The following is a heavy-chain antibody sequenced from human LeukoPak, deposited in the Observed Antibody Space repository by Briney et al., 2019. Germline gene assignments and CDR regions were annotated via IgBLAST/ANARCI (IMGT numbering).Heavy chain of an antibody. D-gene: IGHD3-3*01. V-gene: IGHV4-61*02. CDR1: GGSISSGGYY. Sequence: SETLSLTCTVSGGSISSGGYYWSWIRQPAGKGLEWIGRIYTSGSTNYNPSLKSRVTMSVDTSKNQFSLKLSSVTAADTAVYYCARDQRSTHPGGTIFGVVTSLDYYYYMDVWGKGTTVTVSS. CDR2: IYTSGST. J-gene: IGHJ6*03. CDR3: ARDQRSTHPGGTIFGVVTSLDYYYYMDV.